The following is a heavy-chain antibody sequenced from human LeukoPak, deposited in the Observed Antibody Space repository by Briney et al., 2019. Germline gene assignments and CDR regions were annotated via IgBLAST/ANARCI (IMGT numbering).Heavy chain of an antibody. CDR2: LYSGGNT. CDR1: GFTFSKTW. J-gene: IGHJ4*02. CDR3: ARVPQYYYDSSGYFDY. D-gene: IGHD3-22*01. Sequence: GGSMRLSCAASGFTFSKTWMHWVRQAPGKGLEWVSTLYSGGNTYYADSVRGRFTISRDNSKNTLYLQMNSLRAEDTAVYYCARVPQYYYDSSGYFDYWGQGTLVTVSS. V-gene: IGHV3-66*01.